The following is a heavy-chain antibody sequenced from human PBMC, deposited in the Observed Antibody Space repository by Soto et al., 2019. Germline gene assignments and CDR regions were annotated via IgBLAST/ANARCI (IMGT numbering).Heavy chain of an antibody. CDR3: AKDMGMTTVTFLDY. CDR1: GFSVSNTY. Sequence: GGSLRLSCAVSGFSVSNTYMSWVRQAPGKGLEWISAISGSGGSTYYADSVKGRFTISRDNSKNTLYLQMNSLRAEDTAVYYCAKDMGMTTVTFLDYWGQGTLVTVSS. J-gene: IGHJ4*02. CDR2: ISGSGGST. V-gene: IGHV3-23*01. D-gene: IGHD4-17*01.